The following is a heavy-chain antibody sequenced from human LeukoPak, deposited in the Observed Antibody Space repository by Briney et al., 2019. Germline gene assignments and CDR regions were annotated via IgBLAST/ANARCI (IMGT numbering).Heavy chain of an antibody. D-gene: IGHD3-10*01. CDR2: IIPIFGTA. J-gene: IGHJ3*02. CDR3: ARDSMDLGNSDAFDI. Sequence: SVKVSCKASGGTFSSYAISWVRQAPGQGLEWMGGIIPIFGTANYAQKFQGRVTITTDESTSTAYMELSSLRSEDTAVYYCARDSMDLGNSDAFDIWGQGTMVTVSS. V-gene: IGHV1-69*05. CDR1: GGTFSSYA.